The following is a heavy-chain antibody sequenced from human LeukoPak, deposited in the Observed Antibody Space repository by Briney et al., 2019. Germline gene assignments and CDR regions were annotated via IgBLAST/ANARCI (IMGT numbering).Heavy chain of an antibody. D-gene: IGHD3-22*01. CDR2: INHSGST. Sequence: SETLSLTCAVYGGSFSGYYWSWIRQPPGKGLEWIGEINHSGSTNYNPSLKSRVTISVDTSKNQFSLKLSSVTAADTAVYYCARDSGHYYDSSGYYHSGYWGQGTLVTVSS. V-gene: IGHV4-34*01. CDR1: GGSFSGYY. J-gene: IGHJ4*02. CDR3: ARDSGHYYDSSGYYHSGY.